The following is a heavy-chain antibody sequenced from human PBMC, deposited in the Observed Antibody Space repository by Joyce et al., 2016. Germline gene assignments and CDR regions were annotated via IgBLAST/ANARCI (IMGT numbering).Heavy chain of an antibody. D-gene: IGHD5-12*01. CDR3: AKDSSGGYDYFDF. J-gene: IGHJ4*02. CDR2: ISWNSGSM. CDR1: GFTFDDYA. Sequence: EVRLVESGGTLVQPGRSLRLSCATSGFTFDDYAMHWGRQAPGKGLEWVSGISWNSGSMGYADSVEGRFTISRDNANNSLYLLMNSLRAEDTALYYCAKDSSGGYDYFDFWGQGTLVTVSS. V-gene: IGHV3-9*01.